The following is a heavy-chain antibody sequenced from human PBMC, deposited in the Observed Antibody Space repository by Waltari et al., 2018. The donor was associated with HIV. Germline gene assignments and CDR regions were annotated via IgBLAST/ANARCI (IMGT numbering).Heavy chain of an antibody. CDR2: INSDGSST. CDR3: ARPLLSDAFDI. CDR1: GFTFSSSW. J-gene: IGHJ3*02. V-gene: IGHV3-74*01. D-gene: IGHD3-10*01. Sequence: EVQLVESGGGLVQPGGSLRLSCAASGFTFSSSWMHWVRQAPGKGLVWVSRINSDGSSTSYADSVKGRFAISRDNAKNTLYLQMNSLRAEDTAVYYCARPLLSDAFDIWGQGTMVTVSS.